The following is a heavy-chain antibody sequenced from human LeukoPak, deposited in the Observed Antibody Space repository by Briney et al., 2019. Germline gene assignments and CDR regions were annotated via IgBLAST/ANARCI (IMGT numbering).Heavy chain of an antibody. CDR3: ARERGYCSSTSCYERHRYYGMDV. CDR2: INPNSGGT. V-gene: IGHV1-2*04. CDR1: GYTFTGYY. Sequence: ASVKVSCKASGYTFTGYYKHWVRQAPGQGLEWMGWINPNSGGTNYAQKFQGWVTMTRDTSISTAYMELSRLRSDDTAVYYCARERGYCSSTSCYERHRYYGMDVWGKGTTVTVSS. J-gene: IGHJ6*04. D-gene: IGHD2-2*01.